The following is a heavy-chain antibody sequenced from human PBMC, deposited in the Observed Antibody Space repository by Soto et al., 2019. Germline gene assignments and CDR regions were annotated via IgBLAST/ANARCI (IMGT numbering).Heavy chain of an antibody. CDR1: GFTFSSYA. CDR3: ENAWRGGYYDMDV. Sequence: EVQLLASGGGLLQPGGSLRLSCAASGFTFSSYAMNWVRQTPGKGLEWVYCIGSRGDDIYYIVSVKGRFTISRDNSKRTLYPHMTSLSAEDTAIYYRENAWRGGYYDMDVWGQVTAVTVSS. V-gene: IGHV3-23*01. J-gene: IGHJ6*02. CDR2: IGSRGDDI. D-gene: IGHD3-3*01.